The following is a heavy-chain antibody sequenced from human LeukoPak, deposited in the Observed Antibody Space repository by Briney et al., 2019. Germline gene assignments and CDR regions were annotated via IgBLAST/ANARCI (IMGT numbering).Heavy chain of an antibody. CDR2: ISYDGRKK. CDR1: GFSFSSYG. V-gene: IGHV3-30*18. J-gene: IGHJ4*02. Sequence: PGRSLRLSCAASGFSFSSYGMHWVRQAPGKGLEWVAGISYDGRKKYYADSVKGRFTISRDNPQNTLSPQMNSLRTEDTAVFYCAKDQGYDILTGVDYWGQGTLVTVSS. D-gene: IGHD3-9*01. CDR3: AKDQGYDILTGVDY.